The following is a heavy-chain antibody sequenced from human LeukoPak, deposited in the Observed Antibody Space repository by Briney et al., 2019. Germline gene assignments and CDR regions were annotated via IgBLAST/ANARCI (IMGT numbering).Heavy chain of an antibody. D-gene: IGHD3-10*01. Sequence: SETLSLTCAVYGGSLSGYYWSWIRQSSGKGLEWIGEINRSGSANYNPSLKSRVTISVDTSKNQFSLKLSSVTAADTAVYYCARGGLWFGGLYWYFDLWGRGTLVTVSS. J-gene: IGHJ2*01. CDR2: INRSGSA. CDR1: GGSLSGYY. CDR3: ARGGLWFGGLYWYFDL. V-gene: IGHV4-34*01.